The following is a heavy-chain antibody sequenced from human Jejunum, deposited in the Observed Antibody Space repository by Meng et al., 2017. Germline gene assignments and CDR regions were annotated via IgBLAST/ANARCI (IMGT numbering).Heavy chain of an antibody. D-gene: IGHD1-1*01. Sequence: VQLVGAGGGFVQPWGYLVHSCADFGFPFSTYSMHWVRQAPGKGLVWVSQIKTDGNTISYADSVRGRFTISRDNAKSTLYLEMNSLRAEDAAVYYCARDNDWVVWDYWGRGTLVTVSS. CDR3: ARDNDWVVWDY. J-gene: IGHJ4*01. V-gene: IGHV3-74*01. CDR2: IKTDGNTI. CDR1: GFPFSTYS.